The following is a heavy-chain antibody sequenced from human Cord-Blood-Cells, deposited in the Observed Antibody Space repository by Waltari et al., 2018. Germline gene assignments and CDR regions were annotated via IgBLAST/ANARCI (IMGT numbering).Heavy chain of an antibody. Sequence: QVQLQQWGAGLLKPSETLSLTCAVYGGSFSGYYWSWSRQPPGKGLEWIGEINHSGSTNYHPSLKSRVTISVDTSKNQFSLKLSSVTAADTAVYYCASVGAPDAFDIWGQGTMVTVSS. CDR2: INHSGST. CDR3: ASVGAPDAFDI. CDR1: GGSFSGYY. D-gene: IGHD3-10*01. J-gene: IGHJ3*02. V-gene: IGHV4-34*01.